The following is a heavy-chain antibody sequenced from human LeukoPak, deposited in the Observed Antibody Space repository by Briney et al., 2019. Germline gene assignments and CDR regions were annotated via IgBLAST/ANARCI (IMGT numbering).Heavy chain of an antibody. V-gene: IGHV4-4*07. Sequence: SETLSLTCTVSGDSISSYYWGWIRQPAGKGLEWIGRIYISGSTNYNPSLKSRVTMSVDTSTNQFSLKLSSVTAADTAVYFCARGGRLLGKFDYWGQGTLVTVSS. D-gene: IGHD3-22*01. CDR1: GDSISSYY. J-gene: IGHJ4*02. CDR2: IYISGST. CDR3: ARGGRLLGKFDY.